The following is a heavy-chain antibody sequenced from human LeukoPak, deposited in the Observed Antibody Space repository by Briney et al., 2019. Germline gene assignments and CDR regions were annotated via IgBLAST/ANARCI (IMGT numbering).Heavy chain of an antibody. V-gene: IGHV3-11*01. Sequence: PGGSLRLSCAASGFTFSDYYMSWIRQAPGKGLEWVSYISSSGSTIYYADSVKGRFTISRDNAKNSLYLQMNSLRDEDTAVYYCASGYSYGYLRGAWSEFDYWGQGTLVTVSS. CDR3: ASGYSYGYLRGAWSEFDY. CDR1: GFTFSDYY. CDR2: ISSSGSTI. D-gene: IGHD5-18*01. J-gene: IGHJ4*02.